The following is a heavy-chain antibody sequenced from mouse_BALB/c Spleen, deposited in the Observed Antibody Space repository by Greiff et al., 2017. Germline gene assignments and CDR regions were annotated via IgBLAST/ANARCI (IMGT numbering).Heavy chain of an antibody. CDR1: GYTFTSYY. J-gene: IGHJ2*01. CDR3: TRGSSFHYYGYDY. Sequence: QVQLQQSGAELVKPGASVKLSCKASGYTFTSYYMYWVKQRPGQGLEWIGEINPSNGGTNFNEKFKSKATLTVDNSSSTAYMQLSSLTSEDSAVYYCTRGSSFHYYGYDYWGQGTTLTVSS. V-gene: IGHV1S81*02. D-gene: IGHD1-2*01. CDR2: INPSNGGT.